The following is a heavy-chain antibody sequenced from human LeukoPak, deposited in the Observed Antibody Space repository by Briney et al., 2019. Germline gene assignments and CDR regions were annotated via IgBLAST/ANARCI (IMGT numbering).Heavy chain of an antibody. D-gene: IGHD3-22*01. CDR3: ARSLGTMIVVVTHNWFDP. J-gene: IGHJ5*02. CDR2: IYTSGST. CDR1: GGSISSGSYY. V-gene: IGHV4-61*02. Sequence: SETLSLTCTASGGSISSGSYYWSWIRQPAGKGLEWIGRIYTSGSTNYNPSLKSRVTISVDTSKNQFSLKLSSVTAADTAVYYCARSLGTMIVVVTHNWFDPWGQGTLVTVSS.